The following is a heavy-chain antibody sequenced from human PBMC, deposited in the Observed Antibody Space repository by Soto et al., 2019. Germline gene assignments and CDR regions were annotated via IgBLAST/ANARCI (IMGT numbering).Heavy chain of an antibody. CDR1: GFTFSSYA. V-gene: IGHV3-30*09. CDR2: ISYDGSNK. D-gene: IGHD6-19*01. CDR3: AKGYEVSPPVASGWYSNYFYGVDV. Sequence: GGSLRLSCAASGFTFSSYAMHWVRQAPGKGLEWVAVISYDGSNKYYADSVKGRFAISRDNSKNTLYLQMDSLRGDDTAVYYCAKGYEVSPPVASGWYSNYFYGVDVWGRGTTVTVSS. J-gene: IGHJ6*02.